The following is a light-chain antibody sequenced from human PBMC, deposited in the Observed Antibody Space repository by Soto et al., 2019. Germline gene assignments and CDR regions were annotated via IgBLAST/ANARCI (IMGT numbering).Light chain of an antibody. CDR2: DAS. CDR3: QQYNSYPWT. J-gene: IGKJ1*01. Sequence: DIQMTQSPSTLSASVGDRVTITCRASQGISSWLAWYQQKPGKAPNLLIYDASTLKSGVPSRFSGSGSGTEFTLTISSLQPDDCATYHCQQYNSYPWTFGQGTKVDIK. V-gene: IGKV1-5*01. CDR1: QGISSW.